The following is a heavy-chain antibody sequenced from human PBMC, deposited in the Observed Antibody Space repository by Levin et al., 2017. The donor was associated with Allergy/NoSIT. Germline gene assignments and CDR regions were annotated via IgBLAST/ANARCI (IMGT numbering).Heavy chain of an antibody. D-gene: IGHD3-3*01. V-gene: IGHV1-69*06. CDR1: GGTFSSYA. CDR3: AYSFGLRFLEEGYYYYGMDV. CDR2: IIPIFGTA. J-gene: IGHJ6*02. Sequence: SVKVSCKASGGTFSSYAISWVRQAPGQGLEWMGGIIPIFGTANYAQKFQGRVTITADKSTSTAYMELSSLRSEDTAVYYCAYSFGLRFLEEGYYYYGMDVWGQGTTVTVSS.